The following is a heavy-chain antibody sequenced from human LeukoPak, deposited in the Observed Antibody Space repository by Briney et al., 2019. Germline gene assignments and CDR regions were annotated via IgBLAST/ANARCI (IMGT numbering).Heavy chain of an antibody. CDR1: GFTVSTTY. J-gene: IGHJ4*02. D-gene: IGHD4-17*01. CDR3: AGRSLTTGFDY. V-gene: IGHV3-23*01. Sequence: GGSLRLSCEASGFTVSTTYMSWVRQAPGKGLEWVSAISGSGGSTYYADSVKGRFTISRDNSKNTLYLQMNSLRAEDTAVYYCAGRSLTTGFDYWGQGTLVTVSS. CDR2: ISGSGGST.